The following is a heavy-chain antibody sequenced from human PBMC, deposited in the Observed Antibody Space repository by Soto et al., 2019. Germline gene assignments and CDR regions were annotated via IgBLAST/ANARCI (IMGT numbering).Heavy chain of an antibody. D-gene: IGHD2-2*01. J-gene: IGHJ6*02. CDR2: IYHSGST. Sequence: PSETLSLTCAVYGGSISSNKWWSWVRQPPGKGLEWIGEIYHSGSTNYNPSLKSRVTISLDKSKNQFSLKLTSVTAADSAVYYCARDDHIVVVPTSLGAMDVWAQGTTVTVSS. V-gene: IGHV4-4*02. CDR1: GGSISSNKW. CDR3: ARDDHIVVVPTSLGAMDV.